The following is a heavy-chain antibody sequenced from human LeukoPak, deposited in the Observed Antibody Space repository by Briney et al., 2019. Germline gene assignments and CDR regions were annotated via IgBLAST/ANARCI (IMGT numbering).Heavy chain of an antibody. CDR3: AKTTASARVYYFDS. CDR1: GFTFGNFA. Sequence: PGGSLRLSCVASGFTFGNFAMSWVRQAPGKALEWVSAISGGGGSTYSAASVKGRFTISRDNSKNTLYLQMNTLRAEDTALYYCAKTTASARVYYFDSWGQGTLVTVSS. J-gene: IGHJ4*02. CDR2: ISGGGGST. D-gene: IGHD2/OR15-2a*01. V-gene: IGHV3-23*01.